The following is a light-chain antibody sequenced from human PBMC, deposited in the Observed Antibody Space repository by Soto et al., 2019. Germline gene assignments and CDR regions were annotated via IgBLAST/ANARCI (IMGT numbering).Light chain of an antibody. Sequence: QSALTQPASVSGSPGQSITISCTGTSSDVGGYNYVSWYQQHPGKAPKLMIYDVSNRPSGVSNRFSGSKSGNTASLTISGLQAEDEADYYCSSYTSSSTRLVFGGGTKSPS. CDR2: DVS. J-gene: IGLJ2*01. CDR1: SSDVGGYNY. CDR3: SSYTSSSTRLV. V-gene: IGLV2-14*01.